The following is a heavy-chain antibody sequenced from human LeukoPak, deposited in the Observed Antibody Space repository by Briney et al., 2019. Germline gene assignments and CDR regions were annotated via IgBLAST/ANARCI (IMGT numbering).Heavy chain of an antibody. CDR2: INPNSGGT. D-gene: IGHD2-15*01. V-gene: IGHV1-2*02. J-gene: IGHJ5*02. CDR1: GCTFTGYY. Sequence: ASVKVSCKASGCTFTGYYMHWVRQAPGQGLEWMGWINPNSGGTNYAQKFQGRVTMTRDTSISTAYMELSRLRSDDTAVYYCARRVVLDHNWFDPWGQGTLVTVSS. CDR3: ARRVVLDHNWFDP.